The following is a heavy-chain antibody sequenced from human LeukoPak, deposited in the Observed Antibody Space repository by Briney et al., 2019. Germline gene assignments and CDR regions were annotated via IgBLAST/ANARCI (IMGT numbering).Heavy chain of an antibody. V-gene: IGHV3-13*01. D-gene: IGHD5-18*01. CDR3: ARERPGRIQLGHVGAFDI. CDR2: IGTAGGT. Sequence: GGSLRLSCAASGFTFSSYDTHWVRQATGKGLEWVSAIGTAGGTYYPGSVKGRFTISRENAKNSLYLQMNSLRAGDTAVYYCARERPGRIQLGHVGAFDIWGQGTMVTVSS. CDR1: GFTFSSYD. J-gene: IGHJ3*02.